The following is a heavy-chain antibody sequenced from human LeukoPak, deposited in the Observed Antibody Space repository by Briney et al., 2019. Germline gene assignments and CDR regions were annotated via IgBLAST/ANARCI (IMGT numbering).Heavy chain of an antibody. J-gene: IGHJ3*02. CDR2: IYHGGTT. CDR3: ATTTVTPNGDAFDI. V-gene: IGHV4-4*02. D-gene: IGHD4-17*01. CDR1: GDSISSSNW. Sequence: PSETLSLTCAVFGDSISSSNWWSWVRQPPGKGLEWIGEIYHGGTTNYNPSLKSRVTISIDKSKNHFSLNLSSVSAAGTAVYYCATTTVTPNGDAFDIWGQGTLVTVSS.